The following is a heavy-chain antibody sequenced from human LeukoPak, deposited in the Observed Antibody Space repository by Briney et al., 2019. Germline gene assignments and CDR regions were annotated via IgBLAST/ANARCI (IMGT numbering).Heavy chain of an antibody. J-gene: IGHJ4*02. V-gene: IGHV4-59*01. Sequence: SETLSLTCTVSGGSISGYYWSWIRQPPGKGLEWIGYIFYSGSTNYNPSLKSRVTISVDTSMNQFSLKLSSVTAADTAVYYCARGEWDLLFDYWGQGTLVTVSS. CDR3: ARGEWDLLFDY. D-gene: IGHD1-26*01. CDR2: IFYSGST. CDR1: GGSISGYY.